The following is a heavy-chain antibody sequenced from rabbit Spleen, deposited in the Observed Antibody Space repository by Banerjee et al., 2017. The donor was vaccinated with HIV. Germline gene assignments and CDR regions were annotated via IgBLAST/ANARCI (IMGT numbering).Heavy chain of an antibody. D-gene: IGHD1-1*01. J-gene: IGHJ4*01. Sequence: QSLEESGGDLVKPGGSLTLTCKASGVSLNDKDVMSWVRQAPGKGLEWIACINMFTGKSVYATWAKGRFIMSRPSSTKVNLQMTSLTAADTATYFCARDLVDVIGWNFNLWGQGTLVTVS. CDR1: GVSLNDKDV. CDR3: ARDLVDVIGWNFNL. V-gene: IGHV1S40*01. CDR2: INMFTGKS.